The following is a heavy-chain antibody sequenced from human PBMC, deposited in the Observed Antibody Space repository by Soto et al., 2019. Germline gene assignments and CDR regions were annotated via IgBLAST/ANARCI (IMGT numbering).Heavy chain of an antibody. J-gene: IGHJ6*02. Sequence: PSETLSLTCTVSGGSISSGDYYWIWIRQPPGKGLEWIGYIYYSGSTYYNPSLKSRVTISVDTSKNQFSLKLSSVTAADTAVYYCAREGLRDYYYYGMDVWGQGTTVTVSS. CDR3: AREGLRDYYYYGMDV. V-gene: IGHV4-30-4*01. D-gene: IGHD4-17*01. CDR2: IYYSGST. CDR1: GGSISSGDYY.